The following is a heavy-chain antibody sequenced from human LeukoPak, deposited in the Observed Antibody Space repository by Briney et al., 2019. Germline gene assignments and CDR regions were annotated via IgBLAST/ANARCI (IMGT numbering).Heavy chain of an antibody. Sequence: SETLSLTCTVSGGSISSYYWSWIRQPPGNGLEWIGYIYYSGSTNYNPSLKSRVTISVDTSKNQFSLKLSSVTAADTAVYYCARTVVVAATQSEYFQHWGQGTLVTVSS. CDR1: GGSISSYY. J-gene: IGHJ1*01. CDR2: IYYSGST. CDR3: ARTVVVAATQSEYFQH. D-gene: IGHD2-15*01. V-gene: IGHV4-59*01.